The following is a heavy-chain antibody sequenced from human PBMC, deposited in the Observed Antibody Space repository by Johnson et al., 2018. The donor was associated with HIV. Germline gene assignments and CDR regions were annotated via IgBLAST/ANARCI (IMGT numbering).Heavy chain of an antibody. Sequence: QVQLVESGGGLVKPGGSLRLSCAASGFTFSGYGMHWVRQAPGKGLEWVAVISYDGSNKYYADSVKGRFTISRDDSRNTLHLQMNSLRAEDTAVYYCARESNGDYVAFDIWGQGTMVTVSS. CDR3: ARESNGDYVAFDI. CDR1: GFTFSGYG. CDR2: ISYDGSNK. D-gene: IGHD4-17*01. J-gene: IGHJ3*02. V-gene: IGHV3-30*03.